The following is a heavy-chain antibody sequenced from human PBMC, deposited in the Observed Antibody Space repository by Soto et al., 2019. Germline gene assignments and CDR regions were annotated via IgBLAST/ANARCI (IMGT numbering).Heavy chain of an antibody. CDR3: VTRSRGLQSSPPRLDS. Sequence: EVQLLESGGGLVQPGGSLRLSCAASGLTFSGYGMSWVRQAPGTGLEWVSAISGSGSTTYYADSVKGRFTISRDDSKHILFQQMNSLRAEDTAVYYCVTRSRGLQSSPPRLDSWGQGTLVTVSS. CDR2: ISGSGSTT. CDR1: GLTFSGYG. V-gene: IGHV3-23*01. J-gene: IGHJ4*02. D-gene: IGHD4-4*01.